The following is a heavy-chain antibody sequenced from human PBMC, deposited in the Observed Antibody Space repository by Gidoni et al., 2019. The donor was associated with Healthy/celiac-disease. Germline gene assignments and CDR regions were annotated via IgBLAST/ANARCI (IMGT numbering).Heavy chain of an antibody. D-gene: IGHD3-10*01. Sequence: QVQLQQWGAGLLTPSETLSLTCAVYGGSFSGYYWRWIRQPPGKGLEWIGEINHSGSTNYNPSLKSRVTISVDTSKNQFSLKLSSVTAADTAVYYCVPRGNYYGSGSYFDYWGQGTLVTVSS. CDR3: VPRGNYYGSGSYFDY. J-gene: IGHJ4*02. CDR1: GGSFSGYY. V-gene: IGHV4-34*01. CDR2: INHSGST.